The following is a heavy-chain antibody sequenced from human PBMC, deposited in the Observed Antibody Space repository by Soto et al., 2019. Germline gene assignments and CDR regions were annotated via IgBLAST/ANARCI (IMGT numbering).Heavy chain of an antibody. V-gene: IGHV1-18*01. CDR3: ARGYCSSTSCYDNLYYYGMDV. D-gene: IGHD2-2*01. J-gene: IGHJ6*02. CDR2: ISAYNGNT. Sequence: QVQLVQSGAEVKKPGASVKVSCKASGYTFTSYGISWVRQAPGQGLEWMGWISAYNGNTNYAQKLQGRVTMTTDTSTXXAXMXXRSLRSDDTAVYYCARGYCSSTSCYDNLYYYGMDVWGQGTTVTVSS. CDR1: GYTFTSYG.